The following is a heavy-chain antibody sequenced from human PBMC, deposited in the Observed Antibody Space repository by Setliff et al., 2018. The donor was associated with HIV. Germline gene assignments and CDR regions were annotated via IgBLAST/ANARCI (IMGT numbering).Heavy chain of an antibody. CDR3: ARQTWEYYDTLTGYYRSPKNFDS. CDR1: GGSINRSNYY. CDR2: ISYTGST. V-gene: IGHV4-39*01. D-gene: IGHD3-9*01. Sequence: SETLSLTCTVPGGSINRSNYYWGWIRQPPGKGLEWIGTISYTGSTYYDPSLKSRVTISLDTSKNQFFLKLSSVTAPDTAIYYCARQTWEYYDTLTGYYRSPKNFDSWGQGTLVTLSS. J-gene: IGHJ4*02.